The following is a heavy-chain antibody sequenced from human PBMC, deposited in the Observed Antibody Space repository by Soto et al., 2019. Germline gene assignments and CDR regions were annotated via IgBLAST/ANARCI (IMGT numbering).Heavy chain of an antibody. CDR1: GFTFDDYA. Sequence: GGSLRLSCVAPGFTFDDYAMHWVRQIPGKGLQWVSGISWSTSSIGYGASLRGRFLISRDNANNSLYLQMNDLRPEDTALYYCGKASSSNSWSPIDYWGQGTMVTVSS. V-gene: IGHV3-9*01. J-gene: IGHJ4*02. CDR2: ISWSTSSI. D-gene: IGHD3-3*01. CDR3: GKASSSNSWSPIDY.